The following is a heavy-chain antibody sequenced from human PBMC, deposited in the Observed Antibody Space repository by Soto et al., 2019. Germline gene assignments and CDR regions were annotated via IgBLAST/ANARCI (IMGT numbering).Heavy chain of an antibody. CDR1: GYSLTSYW. CDR3: ARFRPSSYSGSSANWFEP. CDR2: IYPGDSDT. Sequence: GESLKISCKGSGYSLTSYWIGWVRQMPGKGLEWMGIIYPGDSDTRYSPSFQGQVTISADKSISTAYLQWSSLKASDTAMYYCARFRPSSYSGSSANWFEPWGQGTLVTVSS. J-gene: IGHJ5*02. V-gene: IGHV5-51*01. D-gene: IGHD6-6*01.